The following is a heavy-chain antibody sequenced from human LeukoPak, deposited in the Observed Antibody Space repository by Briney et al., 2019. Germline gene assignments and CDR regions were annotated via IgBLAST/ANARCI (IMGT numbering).Heavy chain of an antibody. CDR1: GYSFTSYW. Sequence: PGESLKISCKGSGYSFTSYWIGWVRQMPGKGLEWMGIIYPGDSDTRYSPSFQGQVTISADKSISTAYLQWSSLKASDTAMYYCARLLVVVPAAMVWDAFDIWGQGTMVTVSS. CDR3: ARLLVVVPAAMVWDAFDI. CDR2: IYPGDSDT. V-gene: IGHV5-51*01. J-gene: IGHJ3*02. D-gene: IGHD2-2*01.